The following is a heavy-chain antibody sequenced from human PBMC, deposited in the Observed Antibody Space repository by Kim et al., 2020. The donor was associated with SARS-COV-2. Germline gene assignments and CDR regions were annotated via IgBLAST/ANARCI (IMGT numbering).Heavy chain of an antibody. V-gene: IGHV3-23*01. J-gene: IGHJ4*02. Sequence: DPGKGRFTISGENSKNTLYLQMNSLRAEDTAVYYCAKDRRVGATADSLDYWGQGTLVTVSS. D-gene: IGHD1-26*01. CDR3: AKDRRVGATADSLDY.